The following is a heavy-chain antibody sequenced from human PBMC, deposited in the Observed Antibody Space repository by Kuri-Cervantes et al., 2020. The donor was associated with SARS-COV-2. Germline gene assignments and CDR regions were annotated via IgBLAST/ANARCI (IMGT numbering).Heavy chain of an antibody. Sequence: ASVKVSCKVSGYTLTELSMHWVRQAPGKGLEWMGGSDPEDGETIYAQKFQGRVTMTEDTSTDTAYMELSSLRSEDTAVYYCARGGGYSYGYVPGAYFDLWGRGTLVTVSS. CDR1: GYTLTELS. V-gene: IGHV1-24*01. D-gene: IGHD5-18*01. CDR2: SDPEDGET. CDR3: ARGGGYSYGYVPGAYFDL. J-gene: IGHJ2*01.